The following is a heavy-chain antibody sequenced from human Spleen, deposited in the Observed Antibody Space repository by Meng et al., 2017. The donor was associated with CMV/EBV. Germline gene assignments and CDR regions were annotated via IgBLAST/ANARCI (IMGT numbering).Heavy chain of an antibody. J-gene: IGHJ1*01. CDR3: AKSWEDFWRGLFQH. D-gene: IGHD3-3*01. CDR1: ELSISHYG. Sequence: ACELSISHYGLNGVRQPPRKLLEWVAFIPSGGSNTYDAESVKGRFTISRDSSKTTLHLEMKSLRAEDTAVYYCAKSWEDFWRGLFQHWGQGTLVTVSS. V-gene: IGHV3-30*02. CDR2: IPSGGSNT.